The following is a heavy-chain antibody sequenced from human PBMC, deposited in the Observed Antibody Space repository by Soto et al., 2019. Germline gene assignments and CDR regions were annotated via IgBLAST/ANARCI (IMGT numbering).Heavy chain of an antibody. J-gene: IGHJ4*02. Sequence: QVQLVESGGGVVQPGRSLRLSCAASGFTFSNYGIHWVRQAPGKGLEWVAVLWYDGSTKYYADSVKGRFTISRDNSKNTVYLQMNSLRAEDTAVYYCARDTVDYWGQGSLVTVSS. CDR2: LWYDGSTK. CDR3: ARDTVDY. V-gene: IGHV3-33*01. CDR1: GFTFSNYG.